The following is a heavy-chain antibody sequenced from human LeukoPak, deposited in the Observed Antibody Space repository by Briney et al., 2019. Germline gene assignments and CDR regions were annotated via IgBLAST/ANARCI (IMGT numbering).Heavy chain of an antibody. D-gene: IGHD5-12*01. V-gene: IGHV5-51*01. CDR2: IYPGDSDT. Sequence: GESVKICCRGTGYRFTSYWIGWVRQMPEKRLEWMGIIYPGDSDTRYSPSFQGQVTISADKSISTAYLQWSSLKASDTAMYYCARLSPSGLPDYWGQGTLVTVSS. CDR3: ARLSPSGLPDY. J-gene: IGHJ4*02. CDR1: GYRFTSYW.